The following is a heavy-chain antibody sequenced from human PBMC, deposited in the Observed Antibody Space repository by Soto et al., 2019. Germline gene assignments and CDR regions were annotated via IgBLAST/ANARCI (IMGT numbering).Heavy chain of an antibody. D-gene: IGHD3-10*01. CDR2: INVGNGNT. Sequence: VSCEESGSSFTGYSMHWLRQAPVQRLEWMGWINVGNGNTKYSQKFQGRVTITRDTSASTAYMELSSLRSEDTAVYYCARLLTSGQDFDYWGQGLRV. V-gene: IGHV1-3*01. CDR1: GSSFTGYS. CDR3: ARLLTSGQDFDY. J-gene: IGHJ4*02.